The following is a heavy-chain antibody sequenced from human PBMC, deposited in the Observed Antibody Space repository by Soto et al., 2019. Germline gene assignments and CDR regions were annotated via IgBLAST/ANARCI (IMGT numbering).Heavy chain of an antibody. CDR1: GFTFNTYA. V-gene: IGHV3-23*01. CDR3: AKGDYDFWSGYYVLHAFDI. CDR2: ISGSGGGT. Sequence: EVQLLESGGGLVQPGGSLRLSCAASGFTFNTYAMSWVRQAPGKGLEWVSAISGSGGGTYYADSVKGRFTISRDNSKNPLYLQIDSLRAEDTAVYYCAKGDYDFWSGYYVLHAFDIWGQGTMVTVSS. J-gene: IGHJ3*02. D-gene: IGHD3-3*01.